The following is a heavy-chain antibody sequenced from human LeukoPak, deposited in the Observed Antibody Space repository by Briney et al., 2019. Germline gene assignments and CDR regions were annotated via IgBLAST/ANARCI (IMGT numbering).Heavy chain of an antibody. J-gene: IGHJ4*02. CDR1: GGSISSYF. D-gene: IGHD4-23*01. V-gene: IGHV4-4*07. CDR3: ARDRWSGIDY. CDR2: IYTSGTT. Sequence: PETLCLTCTVSGGSISSYFWSWIRQPAGKGLEWVGRIYTSGTTSYNASLKSRVTMSVDTPKNQFSLKLSSVTAADTAVYYCARDRWSGIDYWGQGTLVTVSS.